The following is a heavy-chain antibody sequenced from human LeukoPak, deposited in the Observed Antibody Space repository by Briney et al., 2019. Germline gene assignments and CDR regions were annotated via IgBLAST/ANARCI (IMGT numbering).Heavy chain of an antibody. D-gene: IGHD3-3*01. CDR3: ARVGTILGVIIRCLDY. Sequence: ASVKVSCKASGYTFTSYGISWVRQAPGQGLEWMGWISAYNGNTNYAQKLQGRVTMTTDTSTSTAYMELRSLRSDDTAVYYCARVGTILGVIIRCLDYWGQGTLVTVSS. CDR1: GYTFTSYG. CDR2: ISAYNGNT. J-gene: IGHJ4*02. V-gene: IGHV1-18*01.